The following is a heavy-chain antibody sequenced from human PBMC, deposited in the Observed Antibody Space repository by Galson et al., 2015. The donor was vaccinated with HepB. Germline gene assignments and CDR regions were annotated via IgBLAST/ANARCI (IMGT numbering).Heavy chain of an antibody. J-gene: IGHJ4*02. V-gene: IGHV1-69*06. CDR1: GGTFSNYA. Sequence: SVKVSCKASGGTFSNYAIDWVRQAPGQGLEWIGGIIPLFGTANYAQIFQGRVTITADKATRTAYMELRSLRPEDTAVYYCARGYGSGSYYYHYWGQGSLVTVSS. D-gene: IGHD3-10*01. CDR3: ARGYGSGSYYYHY. CDR2: IIPLFGTA.